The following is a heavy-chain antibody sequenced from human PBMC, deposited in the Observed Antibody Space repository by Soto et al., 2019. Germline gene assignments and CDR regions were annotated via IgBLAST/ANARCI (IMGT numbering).Heavy chain of an antibody. J-gene: IGHJ4*02. CDR3: ARDNWNSY. Sequence: EVHLVESGGGLVQPGGSLRLSCAASGFTFNLYWMHWVRQAPGKGLVWVSRINPDGSSTTYADSVKGRFTISRDNSTNTVYLQMNGLGAADTAIYYCARDNWNSYWGQGALFTVSS. V-gene: IGHV3-74*01. CDR1: GFTFNLYW. CDR2: INPDGSST. D-gene: IGHD1-7*01.